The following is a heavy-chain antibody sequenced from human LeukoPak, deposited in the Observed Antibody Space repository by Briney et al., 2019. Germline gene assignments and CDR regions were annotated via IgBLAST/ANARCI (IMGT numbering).Heavy chain of an antibody. D-gene: IGHD3-16*02. CDR1: GGSISSYY. CDR2: IYYSGST. V-gene: IGHV4-59*01. CDR3: ARMITFGGVIPSYGMDV. Sequence: SETLSLTCTVSGGSISSYYWSWIRQPPGKGLEWIGYIYYSGSTNYNPSLKSRDTISVDTSKNQFSLKLSSVTAADTAVYYCARMITFGGVIPSYGMDVWGQGTTVTVSS. J-gene: IGHJ6*02.